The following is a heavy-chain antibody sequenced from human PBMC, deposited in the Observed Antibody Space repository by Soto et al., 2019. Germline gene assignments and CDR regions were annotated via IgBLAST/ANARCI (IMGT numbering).Heavy chain of an antibody. J-gene: IGHJ5*02. Sequence: KSSETLSLTCAVSGHSVIGDLYWGWIRQSPGKGLQWIGSVFPSGNAYYNPSFKNLVAIATDTAKNQVSLQVTSVTDADTALYYCVGYIPSRNLFDPQGPGPVVTVSS. V-gene: IGHV4-38-2*01. D-gene: IGHD6-25*01. CDR2: VFPSGNA. CDR3: VGYIPSRNLFDP. CDR1: GHSVIGDLY.